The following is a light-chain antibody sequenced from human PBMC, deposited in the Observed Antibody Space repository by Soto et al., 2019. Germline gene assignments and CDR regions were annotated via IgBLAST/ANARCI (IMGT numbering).Light chain of an antibody. J-gene: IGLJ2*01. CDR3: SSKRSSSTLVV. CDR1: SSDVGGYNY. V-gene: IGLV2-14*01. Sequence: QSALTQPASVSGSPGQSITISCTGTSSDVGGYNYVSWYQQHPGKAPKLMIYEVTNRPSGVSNRFSGSKSGNTASLTISGLQGEDEAHYCCSSKRSSSTLVVFGGGTKLTVL. CDR2: EVT.